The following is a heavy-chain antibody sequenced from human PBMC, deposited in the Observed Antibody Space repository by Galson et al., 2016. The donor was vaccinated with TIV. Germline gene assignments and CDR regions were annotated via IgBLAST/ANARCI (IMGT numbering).Heavy chain of an antibody. D-gene: IGHD1-7*01. CDR1: GHSFTRDYY. CDR2: VYYTGGT. Sequence: TLSLTCTVSGHSFTRDYYGGWIRQPPGKGLEWIGSVYYTGGTYYNPSLRSRVTVSLDTSNNQFFLKLSSVTAADTAVYYCTREIAGTTVHSWGQGALVTVSS. J-gene: IGHJ4*02. CDR3: TREIAGTTVHS. V-gene: IGHV4-38-2*02.